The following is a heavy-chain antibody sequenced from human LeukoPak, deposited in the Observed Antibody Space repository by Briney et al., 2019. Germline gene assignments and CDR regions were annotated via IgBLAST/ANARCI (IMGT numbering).Heavy chain of an antibody. CDR2: IIPIFGTA. J-gene: IGHJ4*02. V-gene: IGHV1-69*05. Sequence: SVKVSCKASGGTFSSYAISWVRQAPGQGLEWMGGIIPIFGTANYAQKFQGRVTITTDESTSTAYMELSRLRSDDTAVYYCATNYYYDSSGYYGDYWGQGTLVTVSS. CDR3: ATNYYYDSSGYYGDY. CDR1: GGTFSSYA. D-gene: IGHD3-22*01.